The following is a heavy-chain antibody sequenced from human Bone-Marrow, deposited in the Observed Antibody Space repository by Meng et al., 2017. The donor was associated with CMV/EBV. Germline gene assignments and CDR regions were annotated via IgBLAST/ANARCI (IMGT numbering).Heavy chain of an antibody. CDR1: GFTFSSYW. V-gene: IGHV3-7*01. CDR2: IKQDGSEK. CDR3: AREKTGSTNHFDY. J-gene: IGHJ4*02. D-gene: IGHD2-15*01. Sequence: GESLKISCAASGFTFSSYWMSWVRQAPGKGLEWVANIKQDGSEKYYVDPVKGRFTISRDNAKNSLYLQMNSLRAEDTAVYYCAREKTGSTNHFDYWGQGTLVTVSS.